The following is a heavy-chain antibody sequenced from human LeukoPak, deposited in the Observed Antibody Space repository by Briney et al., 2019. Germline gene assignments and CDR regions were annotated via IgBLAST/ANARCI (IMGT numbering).Heavy chain of an antibody. CDR3: ARVEGLYYYGSGSSPLFDY. D-gene: IGHD3-10*01. V-gene: IGHV1-2*02. Sequence: XNSGGTNYAQKFQGRVTMTRDTSISTAYMELSRLRSDDTAVYYCARVEGLYYYGSGSSPLFDYWGQGTLVTVSS. CDR2: XNSGGT. J-gene: IGHJ4*02.